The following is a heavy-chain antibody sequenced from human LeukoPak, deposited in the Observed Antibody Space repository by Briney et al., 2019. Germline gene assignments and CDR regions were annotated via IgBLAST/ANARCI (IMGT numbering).Heavy chain of an antibody. D-gene: IGHD6-13*01. Sequence: GGSLRLSCAASGFTFSSYWMHRVRHAPGKGLVWISRINSDGSSTSYADSVKGRFTISRDNAKNTLYLQMNSLRAEDTAVYYCAREGVAAADTYFDYWGQGTLVTVSS. CDR3: AREGVAAADTYFDY. V-gene: IGHV3-74*01. CDR2: INSDGSST. CDR1: GFTFSSYW. J-gene: IGHJ4*02.